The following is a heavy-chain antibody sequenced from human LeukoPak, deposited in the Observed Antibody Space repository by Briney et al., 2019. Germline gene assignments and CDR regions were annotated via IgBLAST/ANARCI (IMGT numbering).Heavy chain of an antibody. CDR2: ISSSNSYI. CDR1: GFTFSSHS. J-gene: IGHJ5*02. Sequence: GGSLRLSCAGSGFTFSSHSMNWVRPAPGKGREWGSSISSSNSYIYSAASVKSRFTISHDHAKNSLYLQMNSLRAEDTAVYYCARAKGWFDPWGQGTLVTVSS. V-gene: IGHV3-21*01. CDR3: ARAKGWFDP.